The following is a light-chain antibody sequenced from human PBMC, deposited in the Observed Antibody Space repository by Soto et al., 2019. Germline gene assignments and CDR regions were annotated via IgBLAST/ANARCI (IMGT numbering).Light chain of an antibody. J-gene: IGKJ2*01. V-gene: IGKV1-39*01. Sequence: DIPMTQSPSFLSASVGDRVTITCRASQSISSYLNWYQQKPGKAPKVLIYAASSLQSGVPSRFSGSGSGTDFTLTISSLQPEDFATYYCQQSYSSHTFGQGTKLEIK. CDR2: AAS. CDR1: QSISSY. CDR3: QQSYSSHT.